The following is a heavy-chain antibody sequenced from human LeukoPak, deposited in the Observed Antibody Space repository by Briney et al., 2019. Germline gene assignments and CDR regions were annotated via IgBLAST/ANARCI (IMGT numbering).Heavy chain of an antibody. J-gene: IGHJ4*02. CDR3: ASLGYRGFDY. Sequence: SETLSLTCTVSGFSISSAYYWGWIRQPPGKGLEWIGSIYHTGRTYYNPSLKSRVTISVDTSKNQFSLKLSSVTAADTAVYYCASLGYRGFDYWGQGTLVTVSS. D-gene: IGHD5-24*01. CDR1: GFSISSAYY. V-gene: IGHV4-38-2*02. CDR2: IYHTGRT.